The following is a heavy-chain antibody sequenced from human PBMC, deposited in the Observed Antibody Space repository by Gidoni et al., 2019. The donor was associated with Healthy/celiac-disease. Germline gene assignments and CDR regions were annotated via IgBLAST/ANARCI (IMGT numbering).Heavy chain of an antibody. CDR3: ARDRPYDY. CDR2: IYSGGST. V-gene: IGHV3-66*02. Sequence: EVQLVESGGGLVQPGGSLRLSCAASGFTVSSHYMSWVRQAPGKGLEWVSVIYSGGSTYYADSVKGRFTISRDNSKNTLYLQMNSLRTEDTAVYYCARDRPYDYWGQGTLVTVSS. CDR1: GFTVSSHY. J-gene: IGHJ4*02.